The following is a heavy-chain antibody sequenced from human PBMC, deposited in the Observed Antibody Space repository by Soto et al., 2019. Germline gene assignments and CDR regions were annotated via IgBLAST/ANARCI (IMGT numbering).Heavy chain of an antibody. Sequence: SETLSLTCTVSGGSISGYYWSWIRQSPGKGLEWIGYIYYSGSTNYNPSLKSRVTISLDTSKNQFSLKLTSVTAADTAVYYCARGYLWFGCRLDPWGQGTLVTVSS. CDR1: GGSISGYY. D-gene: IGHD3-10*01. J-gene: IGHJ5*02. V-gene: IGHV4-59*01. CDR3: ARGYLWFGCRLDP. CDR2: IYYSGST.